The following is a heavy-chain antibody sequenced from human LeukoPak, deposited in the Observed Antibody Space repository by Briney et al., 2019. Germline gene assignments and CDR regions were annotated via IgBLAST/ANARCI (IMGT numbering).Heavy chain of an antibody. D-gene: IGHD3-22*01. Sequence: SETLSLTCTVSGGSISSYYWSWIRHPPGKGLEWIGYIYYSGSTNYDPSLKSRVTISVDTSKNQFSLKLSPVTAADTAVYYCASAPYDTSGYYFTGFDYWGQGTLVTVSS. V-gene: IGHV4-59*01. J-gene: IGHJ4*02. CDR2: IYYSGST. CDR1: GGSISSYY. CDR3: ASAPYDTSGYYFTGFDY.